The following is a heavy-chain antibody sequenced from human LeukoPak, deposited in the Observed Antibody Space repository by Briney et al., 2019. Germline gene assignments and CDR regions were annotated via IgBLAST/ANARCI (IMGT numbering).Heavy chain of an antibody. V-gene: IGHV1-46*01. CDR1: GYTFSSNH. J-gene: IGHJ4*02. D-gene: IGHD3-10*01. CDR3: ARDQFYRPYRGEAISFDY. CDR2: INPSGGSA. Sequence: GASVKVSCKASGYTFSSNHIHWVRQAPGQGLEWMGIINPSGGSATHAQKFQGRVTMTTDTSTSTAYMDLRSLRSDDTAVYYCARDQFYRPYRGEAISFDYWGQGTLVTVSS.